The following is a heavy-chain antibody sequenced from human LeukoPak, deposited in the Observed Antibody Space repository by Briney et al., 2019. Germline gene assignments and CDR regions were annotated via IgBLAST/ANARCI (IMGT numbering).Heavy chain of an antibody. J-gene: IGHJ4*02. CDR3: ARRMRFCSGGSCYSFGY. CDR2: MNPNSGNT. V-gene: IGHV1-8*01. D-gene: IGHD2-15*01. CDR1: GYTFTSYD. Sequence: GASVKVSCKASGYTFTSYDINWMRQATGQGLEWMGWMNPNSGNTGYAQKFQGRVTMTRNTSISTAYMELSSLRSEDTAVYYCARRMRFCSGGSCYSFGYWGQGTLVTVSS.